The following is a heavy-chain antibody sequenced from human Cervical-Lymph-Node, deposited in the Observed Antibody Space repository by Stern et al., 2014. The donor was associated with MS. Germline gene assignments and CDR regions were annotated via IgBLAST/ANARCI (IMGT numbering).Heavy chain of an antibody. CDR2: IYHCGSH. Sequence: QVQLQESGPGLVKPSGTLSLTCAVSGGSISSGYWWSWVRQPPGKGLEWIGAIYHCGSHNYNPSLKSRVTISVDTSKNHFSLKMNSVNAADTAVYYCARNGGNYAFDYWGQGTLVAVSS. D-gene: IGHD4-23*01. CDR3: ARNGGNYAFDY. CDR1: GGSISSGYW. V-gene: IGHV4-4*02. J-gene: IGHJ4*02.